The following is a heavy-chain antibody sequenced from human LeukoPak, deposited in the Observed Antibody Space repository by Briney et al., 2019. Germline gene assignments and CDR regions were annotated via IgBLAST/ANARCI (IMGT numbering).Heavy chain of an antibody. CDR1: GYSFTTYW. D-gene: IGHD4/OR15-4a*01. CDR3: ARGFYGGYYYYYYMDV. Sequence: GESLKISCKGSGYSFTTYWIGWVRQMPGKGLEWMGIIYPGDSDTRYSPSFQGQVTISADRSISTAYLQWSSLKASDTAMYYCARGFYGGYYYYYYMDVWGKGTTVAVSS. V-gene: IGHV5-51*01. J-gene: IGHJ6*03. CDR2: IYPGDSDT.